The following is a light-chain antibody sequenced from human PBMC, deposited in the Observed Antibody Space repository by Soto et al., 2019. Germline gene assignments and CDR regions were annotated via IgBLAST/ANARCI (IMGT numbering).Light chain of an antibody. CDR1: NSDVGGYDF. J-gene: IGLJ3*02. CDR3: SSFADSNNVL. Sequence: QSALTQPPSASGSPGQSVTISCTGTNSDVGGYDFVSWYQQHPGKAPKLMIYEVNKRPSGVPDRFSGSKSGNTASLTVSGLQAEDEASYYCSSFADSNNVLFGGGTKVTVL. CDR2: EVN. V-gene: IGLV2-8*01.